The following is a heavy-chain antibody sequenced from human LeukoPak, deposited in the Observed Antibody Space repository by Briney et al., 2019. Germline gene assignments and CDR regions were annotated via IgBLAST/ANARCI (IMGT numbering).Heavy chain of an antibody. CDR2: IIPIFGTA. D-gene: IGHD6-19*01. CDR1: GGTFSSYA. J-gene: IGHJ4*02. Sequence: ASVKVSYKASGGTFSSYAISWVRQAPGQGLEWMGGIIPIFGTANYAQKFQGRVTMTEDTSTDTAYMELSSLRSEDTAVYYCATAVRAVAGTGTYYFDYWGQGTLVTVSS. V-gene: IGHV1-69*06. CDR3: ATAVRAVAGTGTYYFDY.